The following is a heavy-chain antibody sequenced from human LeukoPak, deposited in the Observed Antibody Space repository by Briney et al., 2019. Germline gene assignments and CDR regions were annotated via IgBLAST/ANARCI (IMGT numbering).Heavy chain of an antibody. CDR3: AKARGEQNGGSNY. J-gene: IGHJ4*02. Sequence: GGSLRLSCATSGFIFSSYAMSWVRQAPGRGLEWVSSISGSGGSIYYADSVKGRFTISRDNSKNTLYLQMNSLRAEDTAVYYCAKARGEQNGGSNYWGQGTQVIVSS. CDR1: GFIFSSYA. CDR2: ISGSGGSI. D-gene: IGHD2-15*01. V-gene: IGHV3-23*01.